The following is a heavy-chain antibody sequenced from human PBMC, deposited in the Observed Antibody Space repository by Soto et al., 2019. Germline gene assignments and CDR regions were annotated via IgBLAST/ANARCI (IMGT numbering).Heavy chain of an antibody. CDR2: FDPEDGET. CDR1: GYTLTELS. J-gene: IGHJ3*02. Sequence: RASVKVSCKVSGYTLTELSMHWVRQAPGKGLEWMGGFDPEDGETIYAQKFQGRVTMTEDTSTDTAYMELSSLRSEDTAVYYCATHNYGTDAFDIWGQGTMVTVSS. V-gene: IGHV1-24*01. D-gene: IGHD4-17*01. CDR3: ATHNYGTDAFDI.